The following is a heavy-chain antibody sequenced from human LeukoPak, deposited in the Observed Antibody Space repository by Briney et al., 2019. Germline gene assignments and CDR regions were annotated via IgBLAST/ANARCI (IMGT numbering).Heavy chain of an antibody. CDR2: ISGSGGDT. CDR3: VKGRISEDGLDF. Sequence: GGSLRLSCAASGFTFSSYAMNWVRQAPGKGLEWVSISGSGGDTYYADSVKGRFTISRDNSKNTLYLQMNSLRAEDTAVYYCVKGRISEDGLDFWGQGTLVTVSS. J-gene: IGHJ4*02. V-gene: IGHV3-23*01. D-gene: IGHD6-13*01. CDR1: GFTFSSYA.